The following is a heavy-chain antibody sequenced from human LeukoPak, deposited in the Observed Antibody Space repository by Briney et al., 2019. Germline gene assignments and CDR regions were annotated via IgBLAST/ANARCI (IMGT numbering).Heavy chain of an antibody. D-gene: IGHD1-1*01. Sequence: ASVKVSCKASGYTFTGYYMHWVRQAPGQGLEWMGWINPNSGATLYAQKFQGRVTMARDTSINTAYMELSSLRSDDTAVYYCTRAKRVIFDYWGQGTLVTVSS. CDR3: TRAKRVIFDY. CDR1: GYTFTGYY. J-gene: IGHJ4*02. V-gene: IGHV1-2*02. CDR2: INPNSGAT.